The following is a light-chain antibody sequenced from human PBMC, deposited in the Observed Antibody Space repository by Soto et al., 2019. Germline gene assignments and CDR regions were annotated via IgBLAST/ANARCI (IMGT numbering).Light chain of an antibody. CDR3: SSYTTSSTLDV. CDR1: SSDVGGYNY. CDR2: EVS. J-gene: IGLJ1*01. Sequence: QSALTQPPSASGSPGQSVTISCTGTSSDVGGYNYVSWYQQHPGKAPQLMIYEVSNRPSGVSNRFSGSKSGNTASLTISGLQAEDEAEYYCSSYTTSSTLDVFGTGSKVTVL. V-gene: IGLV2-14*01.